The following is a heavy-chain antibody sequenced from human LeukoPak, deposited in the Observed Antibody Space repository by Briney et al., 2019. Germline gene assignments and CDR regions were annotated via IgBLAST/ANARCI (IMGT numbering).Heavy chain of an antibody. J-gene: IGHJ4*02. CDR1: GFTVSNNY. Sequence: GGSLRLSCAAPGFTVSNNYMSWVRQAPGKGLEWVSIIYSGDSTYYADSVKGTFYADSVKGRFTISRDKSKNTLYLQMNNLRAEDTAVYYCARGVNYDSSGYYRYWGQGTLVTVSS. D-gene: IGHD3-22*01. CDR3: ARGVNYDSSGYYRY. V-gene: IGHV3-66*01. CDR2: IYSGDST.